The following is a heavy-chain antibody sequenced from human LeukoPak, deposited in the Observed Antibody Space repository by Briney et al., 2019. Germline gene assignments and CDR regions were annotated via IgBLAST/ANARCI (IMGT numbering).Heavy chain of an antibody. CDR1: GFTFSTYG. D-gene: IGHD5/OR15-5a*01. J-gene: IGHJ3*01. Sequence: SGGSLRLSCAASGFTFSTYGMYWVRQAPGKGLEWVAVISYDGSKKYYADSVRGRFTISRDNSKNTLYLQMNSLRAEDTAVYYCAKRVVRGAFDFWGHGTMVAVSS. CDR2: ISYDGSKK. CDR3: AKRVVRGAFDF. V-gene: IGHV3-30*18.